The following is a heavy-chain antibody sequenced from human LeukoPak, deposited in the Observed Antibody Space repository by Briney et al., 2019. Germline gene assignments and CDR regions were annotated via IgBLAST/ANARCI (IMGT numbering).Heavy chain of an antibody. CDR3: ARDLPPPIAAAGTLDY. Sequence: PGGSLRLSCAASGFTFSSYWMSWVRQAPGKGLEWVANIKQDGSEKYYVDSVKGRFTISRDNAKNSLYLQMNSLRAEDTAVYYCARDLPPPIAAAGTLDYWGQGTLVTVSS. CDR2: IKQDGSEK. J-gene: IGHJ4*02. V-gene: IGHV3-7*01. CDR1: GFTFSSYW. D-gene: IGHD6-13*01.